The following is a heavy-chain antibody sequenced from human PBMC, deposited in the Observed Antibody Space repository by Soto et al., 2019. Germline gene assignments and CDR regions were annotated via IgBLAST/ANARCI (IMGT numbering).Heavy chain of an antibody. J-gene: IGHJ5*02. V-gene: IGHV2-5*02. CDR1: GFSLSTSGVG. D-gene: IGHD3-22*01. CDR2: IYWDDDK. CDR3: AHSLIGYYYDSSGSNWFDP. Sequence: PTLVNPTQTLTLTCTFSGFSLSTSGVGVGWIRQPPGKALEWLALIYWDDDKRYSPSLKSRLTITKDTSKNQVVHTMTNMDPVDTATYYCAHSLIGYYYDSSGSNWFDPWGQGTLVT.